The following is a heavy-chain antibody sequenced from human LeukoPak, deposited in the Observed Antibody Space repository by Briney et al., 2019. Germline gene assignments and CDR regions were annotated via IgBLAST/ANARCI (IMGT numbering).Heavy chain of an antibody. V-gene: IGHV4-34*01. D-gene: IGHD5-18*01. Sequence: SETLSLTCAVYGGSFSGYYWSWIRQPPGKGLEWIGEINHSGSTNYNPSLKSRVTISVDTSKNQFSLKLSSVTAADTVVYYCARRPRGYSYGYNYWGQGALVTVSS. CDR3: ARRPRGYSYGYNY. J-gene: IGHJ4*02. CDR1: GGSFSGYY. CDR2: INHSGST.